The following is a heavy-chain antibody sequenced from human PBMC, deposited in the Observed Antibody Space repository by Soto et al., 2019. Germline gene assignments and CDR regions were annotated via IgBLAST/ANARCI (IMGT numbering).Heavy chain of an antibody. Sequence: PGGSLRLSCAASGFTFGTYAMHWVRQAPGKGLEWVAVIYYDGSNRYYGDAVKGRFTISRDNSKSTLYLQMSSLRAEDTAVYYCARAFCTNGVCYYFFGYWGHGTLVTVSS. CDR1: GFTFGTYA. V-gene: IGHV3-33*01. CDR3: ARAFCTNGVCYYFFGY. J-gene: IGHJ4*01. D-gene: IGHD2-8*01. CDR2: IYYDGSNR.